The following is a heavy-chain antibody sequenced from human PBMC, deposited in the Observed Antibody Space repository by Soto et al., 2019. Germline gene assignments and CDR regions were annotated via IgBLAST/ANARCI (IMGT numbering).Heavy chain of an antibody. V-gene: IGHV3-21*01. J-gene: IGHJ4*02. D-gene: IGHD3-3*01. CDR2: ISGGSDYV. CDR3: ARVWSGQNDY. CDR1: GFTFSDYT. Sequence: EVQLVESGGGLVKPGGSLRLSCAASGFTFSDYTMNWVRQAPGKGLEWVSSISGGSDYVYYADSVKGRFTISRDNAKNSLDLQMNSLRADDTAVYYCARVWSGQNDYWGQGTPVTVSS.